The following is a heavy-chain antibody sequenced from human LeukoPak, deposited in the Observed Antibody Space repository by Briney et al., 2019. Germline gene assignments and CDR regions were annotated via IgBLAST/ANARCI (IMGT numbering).Heavy chain of an antibody. CDR2: IYTSGST. Sequence: SETLSLTCTVAGGSISSYSWSWIRQPAGKGLEWIGRIYTSGSTNYNPSLKSRVTMSVDTSKNQFSLKLSSVTAADTAVYYCARASYYYDSSGYYFDYWGQGTLVTVSS. CDR3: ARASYYYDSSGYYFDY. CDR1: GGSISSYS. D-gene: IGHD3-22*01. V-gene: IGHV4-4*07. J-gene: IGHJ4*02.